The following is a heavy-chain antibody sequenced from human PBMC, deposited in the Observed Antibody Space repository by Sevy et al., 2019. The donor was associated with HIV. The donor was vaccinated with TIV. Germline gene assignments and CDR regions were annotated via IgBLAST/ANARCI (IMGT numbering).Heavy chain of an antibody. J-gene: IGHJ1*01. CDR1: GFTFNNYE. CDR3: ARDSYCYGSGWVEYFQH. D-gene: IGHD6-19*01. CDR2: ISTSGSTT. V-gene: IGHV3-48*03. Sequence: GGSLRLSCAASGFTFNNYEMYWVRQAPGKGLEWVSFISTSGSTTYYADSVKGRFTISRDNAKNSLFLQMNSLRAEDTAVYYCARDSYCYGSGWVEYFQHWGQGTLVTVSS.